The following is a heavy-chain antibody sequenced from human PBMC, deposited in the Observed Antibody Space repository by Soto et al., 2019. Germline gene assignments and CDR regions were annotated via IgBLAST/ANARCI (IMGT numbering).Heavy chain of an antibody. CDR2: IWYDGSNK. Sequence: GGSLRLSCAASGFTFSSYGMHWVRQAPGKGLEWVAVIWYDGSNKYYADSVKGRFTISRDNSKNTLYLQMNSLRAEDTAVYYCAREGFDYSNYVDYWGQGTLVTVSS. V-gene: IGHV3-33*01. J-gene: IGHJ4*02. CDR3: AREGFDYSNYVDY. D-gene: IGHD4-4*01. CDR1: GFTFSSYG.